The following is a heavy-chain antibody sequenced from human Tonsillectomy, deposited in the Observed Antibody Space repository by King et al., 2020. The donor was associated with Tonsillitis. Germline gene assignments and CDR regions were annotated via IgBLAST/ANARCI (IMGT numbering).Heavy chain of an antibody. CDR1: GGSISSYY. V-gene: IGHV4-4*07. Sequence: VQLQESGPGLVKPSETLSLTCTVSGGSISSYYWSWIRQPAGKGLEWIGRIYTSGSTNSNPPLKSRVTMSVDTSKNQFSLKLSSVTAADTAVYYCARDRASSGWYGFGYWGQGTLVTVSS. CDR3: ARDRASSGWYGFGY. CDR2: IYTSGST. J-gene: IGHJ4*02. D-gene: IGHD6-19*01.